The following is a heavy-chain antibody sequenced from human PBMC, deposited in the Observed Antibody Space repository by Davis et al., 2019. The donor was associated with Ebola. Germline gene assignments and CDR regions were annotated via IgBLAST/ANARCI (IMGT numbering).Heavy chain of an antibody. CDR3: ARSPHPYGSSWFFDH. CDR1: GGSISNAY. J-gene: IGHJ4*02. Sequence: SETLSLTCAVSGGSISNAYWSWIRQPPGKGLEWIGYIYYSGSTSYNPSLKSRVTISIDTSKNQFSLKLSSVTAADTAVYYCARSPHPYGSSWFFDHWGQGTLVTVSS. D-gene: IGHD6-13*01. V-gene: IGHV4-59*01. CDR2: IYYSGST.